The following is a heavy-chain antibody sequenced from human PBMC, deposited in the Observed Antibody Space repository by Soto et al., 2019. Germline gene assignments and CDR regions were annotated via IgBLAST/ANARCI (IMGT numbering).Heavy chain of an antibody. CDR2: ISGSGGST. V-gene: IGHV3-23*01. J-gene: IGHJ6*02. CDR1: GFTFSSYA. D-gene: IGHD4-17*01. CDR3: AKDLTTVTWISNYYYYGMDV. Sequence: LRLSCAASGFTFSSYAISWVRQAPGKGLEWVSAISGSGGSTYYADSVKGRFTISRDNSKNTLYLQMNSLRAEDTAVYYCAKDLTTVTWISNYYYYGMDVWGQGTTVTVSS.